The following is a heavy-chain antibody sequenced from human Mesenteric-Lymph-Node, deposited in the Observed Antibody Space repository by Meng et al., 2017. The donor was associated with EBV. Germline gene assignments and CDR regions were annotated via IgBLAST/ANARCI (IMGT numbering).Heavy chain of an antibody. CDR1: GGSFSGYY. J-gene: IGHJ4*02. CDR2: IDDSGST. D-gene: IGHD2-2*01. CDR3: ARIGQSTSWRGLVVDY. Sequence: QLQQGGGGLFEPSGTLFPPCDVEGGSFSGYYWSWIPQPPEKGLEWIGEIDDSGSTNYNPSLKSRVTILIDTSKNQFSLKLNAVTAADTALYYCARIGQSTSWRGLVVDYWGQGTLVTVSS. V-gene: IGHV4-34*02.